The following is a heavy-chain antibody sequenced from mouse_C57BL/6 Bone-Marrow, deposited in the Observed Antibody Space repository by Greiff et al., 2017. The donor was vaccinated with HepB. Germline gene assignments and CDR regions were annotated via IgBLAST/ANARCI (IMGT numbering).Heavy chain of an antibody. V-gene: IGHV1-64*01. J-gene: IGHJ2*01. D-gene: IGHD1-1*01. CDR2: IHPNSGST. CDR1: GYTFTSYW. CDR3: ARKTTVVARYYFDY. Sequence: VQLQQSGAELVKPGASVKLSCKASGYTFTSYWMHWVKQRPGQGLEWIGMIHPNSGSTNYNEKFKSKATLTVDKSSSTAYMQLSSLTSEDSAVYYCARKTTVVARYYFDYWGQGTTLTVSS.